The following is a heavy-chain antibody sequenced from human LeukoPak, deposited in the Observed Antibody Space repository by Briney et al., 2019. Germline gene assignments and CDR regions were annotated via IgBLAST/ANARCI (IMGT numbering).Heavy chain of an antibody. Sequence: PSETLSLTCAASGGSISSSNWWSWIRQPPGKGLEWIGTIYDSGSTYYNPSLKSRVTIFVDTSKNQFSLKLTSVTAADTAVYYCARERVYCSSTSCYSWVDYWGQGTLVTVSS. J-gene: IGHJ4*02. CDR2: IYDSGST. CDR3: ARERVYCSSTSCYSWVDY. D-gene: IGHD2-2*01. V-gene: IGHV4-4*02. CDR1: GGSISSSNW.